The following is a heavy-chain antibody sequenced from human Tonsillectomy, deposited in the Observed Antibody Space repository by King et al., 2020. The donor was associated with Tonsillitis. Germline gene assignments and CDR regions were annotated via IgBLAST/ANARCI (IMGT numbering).Heavy chain of an antibody. J-gene: IGHJ4*02. Sequence: QLVPSGAEVKKPGASVKVSCKASGYTFTSYGISWVRQAPGQGLEWMGWISAYNGNTNYAQKLQGRVTMTTDTSTSTAYMELRSLRSDDTAVYYCARDRVKWAQLERPTFDYWGQGTLVTVSS. V-gene: IGHV1-18*04. CDR2: ISAYNGNT. CDR3: ARDRVKWAQLERPTFDY. CDR1: GYTFTSYG. D-gene: IGHD1-1*01.